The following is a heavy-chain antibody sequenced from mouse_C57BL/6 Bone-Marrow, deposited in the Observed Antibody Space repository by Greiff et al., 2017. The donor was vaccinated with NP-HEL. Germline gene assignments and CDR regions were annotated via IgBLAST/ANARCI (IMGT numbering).Heavy chain of an antibody. J-gene: IGHJ2*01. Sequence: EVMLVESGGGLVKPGGSLNLSCAASGFTFSDYGMHWVRQAPEKGLEWVAYISSGSSTIYYVDTVKGRFTISRDNAKNTLFLQMTSLRSEDTAMYYCARYYYGSSYFDYWGQGTTLTVSS. CDR2: ISSGSSTI. CDR1: GFTFSDYG. CDR3: ARYYYGSSYFDY. V-gene: IGHV5-17*01. D-gene: IGHD1-1*01.